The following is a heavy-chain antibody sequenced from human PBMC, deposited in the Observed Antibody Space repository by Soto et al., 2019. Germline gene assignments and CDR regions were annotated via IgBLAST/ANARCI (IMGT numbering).Heavy chain of an antibody. Sequence: SETLSLTCTVSGGSISSGGHYWSWIRQHPGKGLEWIGYVYYSGSTYYNPSLKSRVTISVDTSKNRFSLKLSSVTAADTAVYYWSSLSGYGSNYWGQGTLVTVSS. V-gene: IGHV4-31*03. CDR3: SSLSGYGSNY. D-gene: IGHD2-15*01. CDR1: GGSISSGGHY. J-gene: IGHJ4*02. CDR2: VYYSGST.